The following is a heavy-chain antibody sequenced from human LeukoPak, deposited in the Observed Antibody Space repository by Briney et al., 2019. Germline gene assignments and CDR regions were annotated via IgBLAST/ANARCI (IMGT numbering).Heavy chain of an antibody. J-gene: IGHJ4*02. CDR3: ARGGRDGYNYFDY. CDR1: GFTVSSNY. Sequence: GGSLRLSCAASGFTVSSNYMSWVRQAPGKGLEWVSVIYSGGSTDYADSVKGRFTISRDNSKNTLYLQMNSLRAEDTAVYYCARGGRDGYNYFDYWGQGTLVTASS. V-gene: IGHV3-53*01. CDR2: IYSGGST. D-gene: IGHD5-24*01.